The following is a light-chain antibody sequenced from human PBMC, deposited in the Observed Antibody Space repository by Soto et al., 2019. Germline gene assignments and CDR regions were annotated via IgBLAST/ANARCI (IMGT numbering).Light chain of an antibody. CDR3: SSYTNTNSQI. CDR2: EVS. V-gene: IGLV2-14*01. Sequence: QSVLTQPASVSGSPGQSIAISCTGTSSDVGGYNCVSWYQQHPGRAPKLIIYEVSNRPSGISNRFSGSKSGNTASLTISGLQAEDEADYYCSSYTNTNSQIFGGGTKLTVL. CDR1: SSDVGGYNC. J-gene: IGLJ2*01.